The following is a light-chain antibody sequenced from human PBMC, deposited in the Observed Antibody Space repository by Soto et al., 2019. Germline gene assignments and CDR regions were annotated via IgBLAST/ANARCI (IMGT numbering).Light chain of an antibody. V-gene: IGKV1-5*03. CDR1: QSISNW. Sequence: DIQMTQSPSTLSASVGDRVTITCRASQSISNWLAWYQQKPGKAPKLLIYKASSLESGVPSRFSVSGSGTAFTLTITSLQPDDFATSYCQQYNSSFGPGTKVEIK. J-gene: IGKJ1*01. CDR2: KAS. CDR3: QQYNSS.